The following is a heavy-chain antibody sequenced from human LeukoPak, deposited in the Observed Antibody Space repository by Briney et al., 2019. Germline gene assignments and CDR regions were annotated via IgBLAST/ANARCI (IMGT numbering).Heavy chain of an antibody. V-gene: IGHV4-30-2*01. CDR2: IYHSGST. J-gene: IGHJ5*02. CDR1: GFTFSSYA. D-gene: IGHD3-22*01. CDR3: ARGDYYDSSGYYNWFDP. Sequence: LRLSCAASGFTFSSYAMSWVRQPPGKGLEWIGYIYHSGSTYYNPSLKSRVTISVDRSKNQFSLKLSSVTAADTAVYYCARGDYYDSSGYYNWFDPWGQGTLVTVSS.